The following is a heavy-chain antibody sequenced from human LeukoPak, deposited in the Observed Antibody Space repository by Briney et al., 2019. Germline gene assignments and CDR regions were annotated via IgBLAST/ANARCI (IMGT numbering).Heavy chain of an antibody. CDR1: GYTFTSYG. Sequence: ASVKVSCKASGYTFTSYGISWVRQAPGQGLEWMGWISAYNGNTNYAQKLQGRVTMTTDTSTSTAHMELRSLRSDDTAVYYCARITMVRGVISPVYYFDYWGQGTLVTVSS. D-gene: IGHD3-10*01. CDR2: ISAYNGNT. V-gene: IGHV1-18*04. J-gene: IGHJ4*02. CDR3: ARITMVRGVISPVYYFDY.